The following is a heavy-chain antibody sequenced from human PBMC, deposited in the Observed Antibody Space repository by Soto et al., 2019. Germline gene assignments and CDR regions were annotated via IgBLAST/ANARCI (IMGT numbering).Heavy chain of an antibody. CDR1: GGSFSGYY. D-gene: IGHD2-2*01. CDR2: INHSGST. V-gene: IGHV4-34*01. J-gene: IGHJ6*01. Sequence: PSETLSLTCAVYGGSFSGYYWSWIRQPPGKGLEWIGEINHSGSTNYNPSLKSRVTISVDTSKNQFSLKLSSVTAADTAVYYCARGVRVPAAIWGDYYYYGMDVWGQGTTVTVSS. CDR3: ARGVRVPAAIWGDYYYYGMDV.